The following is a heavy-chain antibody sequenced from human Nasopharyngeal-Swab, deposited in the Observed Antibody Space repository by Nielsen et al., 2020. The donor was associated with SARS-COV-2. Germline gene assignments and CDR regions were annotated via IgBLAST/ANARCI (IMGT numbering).Heavy chain of an antibody. V-gene: IGHV4-34*01. CDR3: AREYSSSWYRGFDY. CDR1: GGSFSGYY. D-gene: IGHD6-13*01. CDR2: INHSGST. Sequence: LSLSCAVFGGSFSGYYWSWIRQPPGKGLEWIGEINHSGSTNYNPSLKSRVTISVDTSKNQFSLKLSSVTAADTAVYYCAREYSSSWYRGFDYWGQGTLVTVSS. J-gene: IGHJ4*02.